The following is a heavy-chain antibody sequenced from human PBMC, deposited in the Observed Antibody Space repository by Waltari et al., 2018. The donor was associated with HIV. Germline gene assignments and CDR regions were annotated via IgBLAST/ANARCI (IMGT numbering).Heavy chain of an antibody. CDR1: GFIFGDYA. CDR3: ARTIFGVMITSDFFYGMDV. J-gene: IGHJ6*02. D-gene: IGHD3-3*01. Sequence: QEQLVESGGGVAQPGRSLRLSCPASGFIFGDYATHWVRPAPGKGLEWVGLISFEGNNAYYADSVKGRFTISRDNSKNTMSLQMNSLRSDDTALYYCARTIFGVMITSDFFYGMDVWGQGTTVTVS. V-gene: IGHV3-30-3*01. CDR2: ISFEGNNA.